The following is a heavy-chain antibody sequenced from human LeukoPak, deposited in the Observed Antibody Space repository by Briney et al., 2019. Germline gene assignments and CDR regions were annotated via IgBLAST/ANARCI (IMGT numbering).Heavy chain of an antibody. CDR1: GGSISSYY. CDR2: ISDIGSI. Sequence: SETLSLTCTVSGGSISSYYWSWIRQPPGKGLEWIAYISDIGSINYNPSLKSRVTISLETSKSQFSLKLSSVTAADTAVYYCAGHHPRNTVDFWGQGTLVTVSS. CDR3: AGHHPRNTVDF. J-gene: IGHJ4*02. D-gene: IGHD2/OR15-2a*01. V-gene: IGHV4-59*08.